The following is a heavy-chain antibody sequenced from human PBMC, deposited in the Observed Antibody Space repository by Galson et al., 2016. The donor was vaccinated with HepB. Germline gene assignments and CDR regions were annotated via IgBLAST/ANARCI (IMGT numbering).Heavy chain of an antibody. CDR3: AKDGGFYGMDV. Sequence: SVKVSCKTSGYSFTNYGISWVRQAPGQGLEWMGWISTYNGNTKYGQKFQGRVTMTTDTSTNTVYMELRSLRSDDTAVYYCAKDGGFYGMDVWGQGTTVIVSS. V-gene: IGHV1-18*01. D-gene: IGHD3-16*01. J-gene: IGHJ6*02. CDR1: GYSFTNYG. CDR2: ISTYNGNT.